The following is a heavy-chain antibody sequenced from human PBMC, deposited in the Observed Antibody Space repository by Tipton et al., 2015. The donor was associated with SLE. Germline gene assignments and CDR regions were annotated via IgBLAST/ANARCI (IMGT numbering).Heavy chain of an antibody. Sequence: SLRLSCAVSGGSISSSNWWSWVRQPPGKGLEWIGEIYHSGSTNYNPSLKSRVTISVDTSKNQFSLKLSSVTAADTAVYYCARGGELLLDYWGQGTLVTVSS. CDR2: IYHSGST. D-gene: IGHD1-26*01. V-gene: IGHV4-4*02. J-gene: IGHJ4*02. CDR1: GGSISSSNW. CDR3: ARGGELLLDY.